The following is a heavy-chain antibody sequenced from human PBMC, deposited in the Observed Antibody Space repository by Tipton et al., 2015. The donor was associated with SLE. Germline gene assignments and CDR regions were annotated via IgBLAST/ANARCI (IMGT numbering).Heavy chain of an antibody. D-gene: IGHD3-22*01. CDR1: GGSFSGYY. CDR2: INHSGST. CDR3: ARGRNQYYHSIGPPFGH. Sequence: LRLSCAVYGGSFSGYYWSWIRQPPGKGLEWIGEINHSGSTNYNPSLKSRVTISVDTSKNQFSLKLSSVTAADTAVYYCARGRNQYYHSIGPPFGHWGQGTLVTGSS. V-gene: IGHV4-34*01. J-gene: IGHJ4*02.